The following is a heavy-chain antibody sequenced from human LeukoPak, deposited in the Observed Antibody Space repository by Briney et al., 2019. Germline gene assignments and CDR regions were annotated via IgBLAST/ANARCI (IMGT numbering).Heavy chain of an antibody. J-gene: IGHJ5*02. D-gene: IGHD3-22*01. Sequence: ASVKVSCKASGYTFTTYAMNWVRQAPGQGLEWMGRINPNSGGTNYAQKFQGRVTMTRDTSISTAYMELSRLRSDDTAVYYCAREHSSGYYKETDWFDPWGQGTLVTVSS. CDR1: GYTFTTYA. CDR3: AREHSSGYYKETDWFDP. CDR2: INPNSGGT. V-gene: IGHV1-2*06.